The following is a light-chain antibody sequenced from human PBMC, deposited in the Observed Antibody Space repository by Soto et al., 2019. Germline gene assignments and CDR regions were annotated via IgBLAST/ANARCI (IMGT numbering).Light chain of an antibody. CDR1: QSLSSGY. CDR2: DAS. CDR3: QQRYRWPPIT. V-gene: IGKV3D-20*02. Sequence: EIVLTQSPGTLSLSPGERVTLSCRASQSLSSGYLAWYQQKFGQAPRLLIYDASRRATGIPERFSGSGSGTDFTLTISSLEPEDFAVYYCQQRYRWPPITFGQGTRLEIK. J-gene: IGKJ5*01.